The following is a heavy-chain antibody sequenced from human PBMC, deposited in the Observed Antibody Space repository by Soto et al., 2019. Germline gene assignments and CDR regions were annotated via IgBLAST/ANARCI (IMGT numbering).Heavy chain of an antibody. CDR2: ISYSGRT. CDR3: ASARQYYDCEFDP. D-gene: IGHD3-22*01. Sequence: QVQLQESGPGLVKPSQTLSLTCTVSGDSISSGAYYWSWIRQHPGKGLEWIGYISYSGRTCYNPSGKSRLTISLDTSENQFSLKLTSVPAADTAMYYCASARQYYDCEFDPWGQGTLVTVSS. V-gene: IGHV4-31*03. J-gene: IGHJ5*02. CDR1: GDSISSGAYY.